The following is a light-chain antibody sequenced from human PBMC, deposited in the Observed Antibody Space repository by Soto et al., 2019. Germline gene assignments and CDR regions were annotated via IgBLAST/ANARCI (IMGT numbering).Light chain of an antibody. CDR3: GSYAGSNTLT. CDR1: SIDAGIYNL. V-gene: IGLV2-23*02. CDR2: EVN. J-gene: IGLJ3*02. Sequence: QSALTQPASVSGAPGQSITISCTGTSIDAGIYNLVSWYQQHPGKAPKLMIYEVNKRPSGVSNRFSGSKSGNTASLKISGLQTEDEADYYCGSYAGSNTLTFGGGTTLTVL.